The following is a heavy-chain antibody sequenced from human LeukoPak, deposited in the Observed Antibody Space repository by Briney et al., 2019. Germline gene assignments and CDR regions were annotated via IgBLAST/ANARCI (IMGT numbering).Heavy chain of an antibody. CDR3: AKDPRVGSRVATPCH. CDR1: GFTFSSYA. D-gene: IGHD5-24*01. Sequence: PGGSLRLSCAASGFTFSSYAMSWVRQAPGKGLEWVSAISGSGGSTYYADSVKGRFTNSRDNSKSTLFLQMNSLRAEDTAVYYCAKDPRVGSRVATPCHWGQGTLVTVSS. CDR2: ISGSGGST. J-gene: IGHJ4*02. V-gene: IGHV3-23*01.